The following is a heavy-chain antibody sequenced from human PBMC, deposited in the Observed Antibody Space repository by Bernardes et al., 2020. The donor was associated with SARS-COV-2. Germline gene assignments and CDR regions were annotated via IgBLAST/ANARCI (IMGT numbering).Heavy chain of an antibody. CDR2: IYYSGST. V-gene: IGHV4-59*08. CDR1: GGSISSYY. J-gene: IGHJ3*02. D-gene: IGHD3-10*01. CDR3: ARLKMVQGVNDGAFDI. Sequence: SETLSLTCTVSGGSISSYYWSWIRQPPGKGLEWIGYIYYSGSTNYNPSLKSRVTISVDTSTNQFSLKLSSVTAADTAVYYCARLKMVQGVNDGAFDIWGQGTMVTVSS.